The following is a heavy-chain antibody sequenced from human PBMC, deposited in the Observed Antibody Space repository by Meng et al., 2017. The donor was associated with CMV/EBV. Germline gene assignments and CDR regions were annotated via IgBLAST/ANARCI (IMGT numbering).Heavy chain of an antibody. Sequence: GESLKISCAASGFTFSSYGMHWVRQAPGKGLEWVAVIWYDGSNKYYADSVKGRFTISRDNSKNTLYLQMNSLRAEDTAVYYCAKDSYPGGGSGPRWFDYWGQGTLVTAS. J-gene: IGHJ4*02. CDR1: GFTFSSYG. CDR3: AKDSYPGGGSGPRWFDY. D-gene: IGHD3-3*01. V-gene: IGHV3-33*06. CDR2: IWYDGSNK.